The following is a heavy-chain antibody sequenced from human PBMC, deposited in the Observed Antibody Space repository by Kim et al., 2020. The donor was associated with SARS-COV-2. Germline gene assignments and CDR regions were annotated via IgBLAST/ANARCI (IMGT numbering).Heavy chain of an antibody. D-gene: IGHD3-22*01. CDR3: ATSYYYDSSGYLKPAY. Sequence: ASVKVSCKVSGYTLTELSMHWVRQAPGKGLEWMGGFDPEDGETIYAQKFQGRVTMTEDTSTDTAYMELSSLRSEDTAVYYCATSYYYDSSGYLKPAYWGQGTLVTVSS. CDR1: GYTLTELS. V-gene: IGHV1-24*01. CDR2: FDPEDGET. J-gene: IGHJ4*02.